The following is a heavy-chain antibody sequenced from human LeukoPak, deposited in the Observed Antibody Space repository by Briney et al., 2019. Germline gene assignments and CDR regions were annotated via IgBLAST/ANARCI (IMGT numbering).Heavy chain of an antibody. Sequence: GGSLRLSCAASGFTFSNYSMNWVRRAPGKGLEWVSSISSSSSYIYYADSVKGRFTISRDNAKNSLYPQMNSLRAEDTAVYYCARAPYGDNGYTAEVADYWGQGTLVTVSS. CDR2: ISSSSSYI. D-gene: IGHD3-16*01. CDR3: ARAPYGDNGYTAEVADY. CDR1: GFTFSNYS. V-gene: IGHV3-21*04. J-gene: IGHJ4*02.